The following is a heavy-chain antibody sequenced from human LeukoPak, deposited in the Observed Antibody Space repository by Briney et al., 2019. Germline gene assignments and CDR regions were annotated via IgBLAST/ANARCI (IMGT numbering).Heavy chain of an antibody. CDR1: GGSLSSDY. CDR3: AGEWLQWMGAFDI. D-gene: IGHD5-24*01. Sequence: SETLSLTCTDPGGSLSSDYWSWIRQPPGKGREWIGHIYYSGSTNYNPSLKSRVTISVDTSTNQFSLQLSSVPAADTAVYYCAGEWLQWMGAFDIWGQGTMVTVSS. J-gene: IGHJ3*02. V-gene: IGHV4-59*01. CDR2: IYYSGST.